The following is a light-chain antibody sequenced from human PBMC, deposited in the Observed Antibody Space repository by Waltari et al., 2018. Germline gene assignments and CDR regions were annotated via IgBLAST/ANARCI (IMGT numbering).Light chain of an antibody. CDR1: QSISTW. CDR3: QQYNSDSHS. CDR2: KAS. Sequence: DIQMTQSPSSLSASVGDTVTITCRARQSISTWLAWFQLKPGKAPKLLIYKASNLESGVPSRFSGSGSGTEFTLTISSLLPEDFATYYCQQYNSDSHSFGQGTRLEIK. J-gene: IGKJ2*01. V-gene: IGKV1-5*03.